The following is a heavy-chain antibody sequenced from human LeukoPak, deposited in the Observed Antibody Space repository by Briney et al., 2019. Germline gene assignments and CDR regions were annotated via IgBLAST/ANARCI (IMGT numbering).Heavy chain of an antibody. CDR3: ARAGSTSKGQNWFDP. J-gene: IGHJ5*02. V-gene: IGHV1-46*01. CDR1: GYTFSSYY. CDR2: INPSDGDT. Sequence: ASVKVSCKASGYTFSSYYVHWVRQAPGQGLEWMGIINPSDGDTNYAQKFQGRVTMTRDMSTSTVYMELSSLRSGDTAVYYCARAGSTSKGQNWFDPWGQGTLVTVSP. D-gene: IGHD3-10*01.